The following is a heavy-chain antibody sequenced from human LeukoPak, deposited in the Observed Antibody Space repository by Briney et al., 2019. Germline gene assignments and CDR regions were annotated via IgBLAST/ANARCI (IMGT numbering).Heavy chain of an antibody. CDR2: ISSSGDTI. Sequence: GGSLRLSCAASGFTFSSYEMNWVRQAPGKGLEWVSYISSSGDTIYYADSVKGRFTISRDNSKNTLYLQMNSLRAEDTAVYYCAELGITMIGGVWGKGTTVTISS. D-gene: IGHD3-10*02. CDR3: AELGITMIGGV. CDR1: GFTFSSYE. J-gene: IGHJ6*04. V-gene: IGHV3-48*03.